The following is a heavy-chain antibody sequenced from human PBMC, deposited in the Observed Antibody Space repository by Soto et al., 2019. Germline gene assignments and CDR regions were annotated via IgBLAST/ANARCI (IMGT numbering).Heavy chain of an antibody. D-gene: IGHD6-13*01. Sequence: QVQLVESGGGVVQPGRSLRLSCAASGFTFSSYGMHWVRQAPGTGLEWVAVIWYDGSNKYYADSVKGRFTISRDNSKNTLYLQMNSLRAEDTAVYYCARESYSSSWYGPYYYYGMDVW. CDR2: IWYDGSNK. J-gene: IGHJ6*01. CDR1: GFTFSSYG. V-gene: IGHV3-33*01. CDR3: ARESYSSSWYGPYYYYGMDV.